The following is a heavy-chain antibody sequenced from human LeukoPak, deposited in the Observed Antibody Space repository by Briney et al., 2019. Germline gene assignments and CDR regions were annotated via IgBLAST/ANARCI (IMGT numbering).Heavy chain of an antibody. CDR3: ARGRYSFDY. CDR1: GFTFSDSY. Sequence: PGGSLRLSCAASGFTFSDSYMSWIRQAPGKGLEYISYISSSGSTIYYADSVKGRFTLSRDNAKNSLSLEMNSLRAEDTAVYYCARGRYSFDYWGQGTLVTVSS. J-gene: IGHJ4*02. CDR2: ISSSGSTI. V-gene: IGHV3-11*01.